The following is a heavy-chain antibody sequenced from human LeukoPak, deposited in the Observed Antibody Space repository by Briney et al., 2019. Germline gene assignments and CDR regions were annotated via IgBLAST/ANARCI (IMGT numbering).Heavy chain of an antibody. J-gene: IGHJ4*02. CDR1: GFTFSSYA. V-gene: IGHV3-23*01. CDR2: ISGSGGST. D-gene: IGHD2-21*02. CDR3: AKDRAYCGGDCYSTNTDY. Sequence: GGSLRLSCAASGFTFSSYAMSWVRQAPGKGLEWVSAISGSGGSTYYADSVKGRFTISRDNSKNTLYLQMNSLRAEDTAVYYCAKDRAYCGGDCYSTNTDYWGQGTLVTVPS.